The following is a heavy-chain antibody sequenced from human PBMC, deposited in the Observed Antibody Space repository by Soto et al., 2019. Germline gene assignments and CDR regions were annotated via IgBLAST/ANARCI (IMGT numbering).Heavy chain of an antibody. CDR3: ARLLKDCSSTSCYYFDY. CDR1: GGTFSSYA. J-gene: IGHJ4*02. D-gene: IGHD2-2*01. V-gene: IGHV1-69*01. CDR2: IIPIFGTA. Sequence: QVQLVQSGAEVKKPGSSVKVSCQASGGTFSSYAISWVRQAPGQGLEWMGGIIPIFGTANYAQKFQGRVTITADESTSTAYMELSSLRSDDTAVYYCARLLKDCSSTSCYYFDYWGQGPLVTVSS.